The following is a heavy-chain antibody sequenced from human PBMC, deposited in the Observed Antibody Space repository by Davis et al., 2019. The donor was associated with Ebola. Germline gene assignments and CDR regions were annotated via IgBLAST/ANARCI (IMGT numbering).Heavy chain of an antibody. V-gene: IGHV3-23*01. CDR3: AIMYYDVLTGYFDDY. J-gene: IGHJ4*02. D-gene: IGHD3-9*01. Sequence: PGGSLRLSCAASGFTFSSYAMNWVRQAPGKGLEWVSGISGGGGSTYYADSVKGRFTISRDTSKNTLYLQMNRLRVEDTAAYYCAIMYYDVLTGYFDDYWGQGTQVTVSS. CDR2: ISGGGGST. CDR1: GFTFSSYA.